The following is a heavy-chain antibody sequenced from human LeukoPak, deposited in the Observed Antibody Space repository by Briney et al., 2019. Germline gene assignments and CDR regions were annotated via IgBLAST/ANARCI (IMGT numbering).Heavy chain of an antibody. CDR3: ARTGNVWFGELFSYYYMDV. CDR1: GFTSSSYSMN. CDR2: IYYSGST. D-gene: IGHD3-10*01. V-gene: IGHV4-59*05. J-gene: IGHJ6*03. Sequence: GSLRLSCAASGFTSSSYSMNWVRQAPGKGLEWIGSIYYSGSTYYNPSLMSRVTTSSDTTKNQFSLKLSSVTAAAAAVYYCARTGNVWFGELFSYYYMDVWGKGTTVTISS.